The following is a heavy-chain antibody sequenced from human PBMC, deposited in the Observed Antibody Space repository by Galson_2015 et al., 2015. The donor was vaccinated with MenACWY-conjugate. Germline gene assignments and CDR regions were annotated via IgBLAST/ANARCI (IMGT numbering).Heavy chain of an antibody. CDR3: ARQPVYISGWQIDY. Sequence: SVTLFPTRTVFCGSLSSRSYQWGWIRQPPGKGLGWIAMIYYDGGTNYYNPSLKSRVTISVDTSKNQFSLNLRSVTAADTAVYYCARQPVYISGWQIDYWGQGTLVTVSS. J-gene: IGHJ4*02. V-gene: IGHV4-39*01. D-gene: IGHD6-19*01. CDR1: CGSLSSRSYQ. CDR2: IYYDGGT.